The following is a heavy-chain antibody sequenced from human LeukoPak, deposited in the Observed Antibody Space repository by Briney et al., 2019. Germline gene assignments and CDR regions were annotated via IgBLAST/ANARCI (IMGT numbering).Heavy chain of an antibody. CDR3: ARDGKGRNRIGYYFDY. V-gene: IGHV3-48*03. CDR2: ISSSGSTI. J-gene: IGHJ4*02. D-gene: IGHD3-10*01. CDR1: GFTFSSYE. Sequence: SGASLRLSCAASGFTFSSYEMNWVRQAPGKGLEWVSYISSSGSTIYYAASVKGRFTISRDNAKNSLYLQMNSLRAEDTAVYYCARDGKGRNRIGYYFDYWGQGTLVTVSS.